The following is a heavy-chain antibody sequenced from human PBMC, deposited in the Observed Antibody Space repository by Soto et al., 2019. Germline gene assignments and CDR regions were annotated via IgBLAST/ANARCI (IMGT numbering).Heavy chain of an antibody. V-gene: IGHV3-23*01. CDR2: ISGSGGST. Sequence: EVQLLESGGGLVQPGGSLRLSCVASGFSFSSYAMSWVRQAPGKGLEWVSSISGSGGSTYHADSVKGRFTISRDNSKDTLFLQMNSLRGEDTAVYYCATATSTYTISWFDYWGQGTLVTVSS. CDR1: GFSFSSYA. CDR3: ATATSTYTISWFDY. J-gene: IGHJ5*01. D-gene: IGHD1-1*01.